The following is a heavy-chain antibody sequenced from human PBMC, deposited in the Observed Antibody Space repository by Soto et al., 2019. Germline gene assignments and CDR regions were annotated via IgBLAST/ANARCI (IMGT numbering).Heavy chain of an antibody. CDR2: ISTAGDT. D-gene: IGHD3-16*01. V-gene: IGHV3-13*01. CDR3: ARGGDRFDGMDV. Sequence: HPGGSLRLSCAASGFTFSSYAMSWVRQAPGKGLEWVAAISTAGDTYYLGSVKGRFTISREDAKISLSLQMNSLRVGDTAVYYCARGGDRFDGMDVWGQGTTVTVSS. J-gene: IGHJ6*02. CDR1: GFTFSSYA.